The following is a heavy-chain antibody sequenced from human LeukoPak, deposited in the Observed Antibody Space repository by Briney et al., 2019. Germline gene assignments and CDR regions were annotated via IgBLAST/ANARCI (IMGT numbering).Heavy chain of an antibody. J-gene: IGHJ4*02. CDR1: GYTFTTYA. D-gene: IGHD4-17*01. CDR3: ARDSSPTDDPSHFDY. Sequence: GASVKVSCKASGYTFTTYAMNWVRHAPGQGLEWMGWINTNTGNPTYAQAFTGRFVFSLDTSVSTAYLQISSLKAEDTAVYYCARDSSPTDDPSHFDYWGQGTLVTVSS. V-gene: IGHV7-4-1*02. CDR2: INTNTGNP.